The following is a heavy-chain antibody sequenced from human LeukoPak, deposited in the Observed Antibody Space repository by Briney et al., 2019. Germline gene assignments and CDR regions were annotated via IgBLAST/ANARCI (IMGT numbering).Heavy chain of an antibody. CDR3: AASVGATTTLGDY. Sequence: ASVKVSCKASRYTFTNYYIHWVRQAPGQGLEWMGITDPIGGSTNYAQKFQGRVTMTRDTSTSTVYMELSSLRSEDSAVYYCAASVGATTTLGDYWGQGTLVTVSS. CDR2: TDPIGGST. D-gene: IGHD1-26*01. CDR1: RYTFTNYY. V-gene: IGHV1-46*01. J-gene: IGHJ4*02.